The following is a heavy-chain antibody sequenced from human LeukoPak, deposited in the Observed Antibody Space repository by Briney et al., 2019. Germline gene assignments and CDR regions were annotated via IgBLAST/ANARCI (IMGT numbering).Heavy chain of an antibody. V-gene: IGHV3-43D*03. Sequence: TGGSLRLSCAASGFTFDDYAMHWVRQAPGKGLEWVSLISWDGGSTYYADSVKGRFTIPRDNSKNSLHLQMNSLRAEYTALYYCAKDKARDYYDSSGYQFYYYYYYMDVWGKGTTVTVSS. CDR3: AKDKARDYYDSSGYQFYYYYYYMDV. CDR1: GFTFDDYA. J-gene: IGHJ6*03. CDR2: ISWDGGST. D-gene: IGHD3-22*01.